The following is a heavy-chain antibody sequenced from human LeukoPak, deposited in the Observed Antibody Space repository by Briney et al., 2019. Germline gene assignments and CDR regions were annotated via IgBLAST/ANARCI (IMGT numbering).Heavy chain of an antibody. CDR1: VFAFRSHY. Sequence: PGGFLRLSCAVAVFAFRSHYIHWVRQAPCKGLEWVAVIWADGSHQYYADSVKGRFIISKDNSKDIVYLRLNNLRADDTAVYYCAREKLLLGFDFWGQGALVTVSS. CDR2: IWADGSHQ. D-gene: IGHD3-10*01. J-gene: IGHJ4*02. CDR3: AREKLLLGFDF. V-gene: IGHV3-33*08.